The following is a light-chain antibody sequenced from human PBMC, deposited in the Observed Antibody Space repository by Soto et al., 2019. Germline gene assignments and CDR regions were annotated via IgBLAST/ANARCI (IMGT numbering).Light chain of an antibody. CDR3: HQYNNWPPGT. Sequence: EIVMTQSPATLSVSPGERATLSCRASQSVSSNLAWYQQKPGQAPRLLIYGASTRATGIPARFSGSGSGTDFTLTISSLQSEDFAVYYCHQYNNWPPGTFGQGTKVDIK. CDR1: QSVSSN. J-gene: IGKJ1*01. CDR2: GAS. V-gene: IGKV3-15*01.